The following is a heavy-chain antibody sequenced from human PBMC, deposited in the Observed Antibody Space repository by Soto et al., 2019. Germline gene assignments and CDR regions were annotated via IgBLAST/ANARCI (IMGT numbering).Heavy chain of an antibody. CDR1: GFTFTNYW. Sequence: GGSLRLSCAASGFTFTNYWMHWVRQVPGEGLXXVXRXXXHXXXXSYADFVKGRFTISRDNAKNTLYLQMNSLRVEDTAIYYCGTVFEKWGQGTMVTVSS. J-gene: IGHJ3*02. V-gene: IGHV3-74*01. CDR2: XXXHXXXX. CDR3: GTVFEK.